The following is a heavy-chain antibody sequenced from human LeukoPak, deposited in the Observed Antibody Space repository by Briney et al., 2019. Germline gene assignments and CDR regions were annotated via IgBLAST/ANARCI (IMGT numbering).Heavy chain of an antibody. CDR3: AKAPDRYGDYEFGYYFDY. J-gene: IGHJ4*02. V-gene: IGHV3-9*03. CDR1: GFTFDDYA. Sequence: PGGSLRLSCAASGFTFDDYAMHWVRQAPGKGLEWVSGISWNSGSIGYADSVKGRFTISRDNAKNSLYLQMNSLRAEDMALYYCAKAPDRYGDYEFGYYFDYWGQGTLVTVSS. CDR2: ISWNSGSI. D-gene: IGHD4-17*01.